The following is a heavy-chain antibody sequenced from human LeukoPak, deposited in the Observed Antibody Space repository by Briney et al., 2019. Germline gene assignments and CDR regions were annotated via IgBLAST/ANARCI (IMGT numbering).Heavy chain of an antibody. Sequence: SSETLSLTCTVSGGSISSSSYYWGWIRQPPGKGLEWIGSIYYSGSTYYNPSLKSRVTISVDTSKNQFSLKLSSVTAADTAVYYCARAPRTTIFGMIKDCFDPWGQGTLVTVSS. CDR2: IYYSGST. CDR3: ARAPRTTIFGMIKDCFDP. V-gene: IGHV4-39*07. CDR1: GGSISSSSYY. J-gene: IGHJ5*02. D-gene: IGHD3-3*01.